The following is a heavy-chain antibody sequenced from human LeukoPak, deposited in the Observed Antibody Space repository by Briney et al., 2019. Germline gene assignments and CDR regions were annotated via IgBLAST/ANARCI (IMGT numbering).Heavy chain of an antibody. Sequence: ASVNVSCKASGYTLTDYYMHWVRQAPGQGLEWMGWINPNSGGTNYAQKFQGRVTMTRDTSISTAYMELSRLTSDDTAVYYCARILNGIGASSKSNGMDVWGQGTTVTVSS. CDR2: INPNSGGT. D-gene: IGHD1-26*01. V-gene: IGHV1-2*02. CDR1: GYTLTDYY. J-gene: IGHJ6*02. CDR3: ARILNGIGASSKSNGMDV.